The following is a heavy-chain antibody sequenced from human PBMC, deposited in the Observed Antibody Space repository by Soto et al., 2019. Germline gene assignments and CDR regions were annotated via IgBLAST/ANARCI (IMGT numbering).Heavy chain of an antibody. V-gene: IGHV3-23*01. J-gene: IGHJ4*02. CDR1: GFTFSNYA. Sequence: EVQLLESGGDLAQPGGSLRLICAASGFTFSNYAMTWVRQSPGKGLEWVSTITSAGSTSYGDTVKGRFTISRDDSKSTLYLQMNSLGAEDTAVYYCAKTEIFPSQHSGWANRVDLWGQGTLVTFSS. D-gene: IGHD5-12*01. CDR2: ITSAGST. CDR3: AKTEIFPSQHSGWANRVDL.